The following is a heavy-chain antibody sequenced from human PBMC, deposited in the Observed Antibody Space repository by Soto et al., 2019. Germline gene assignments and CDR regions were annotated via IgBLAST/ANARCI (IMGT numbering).Heavy chain of an antibody. V-gene: IGHV4-59*01. D-gene: IGHD2-2*01. CDR1: CHSISIYY. Sequence: SETLSLTCPLACHSISIYYCGWVRQPPGKGLDWFVYFFYGGSIAFVPFLKSRVTISVATFKEPFSLMLCSVTAAVSAVYYCALVCLWGCSSISCYVDALDIGGKGTM. CDR3: ALVCLWGCSSISCYVDALDI. J-gene: IGHJ3*02. CDR2: FFYGGSI.